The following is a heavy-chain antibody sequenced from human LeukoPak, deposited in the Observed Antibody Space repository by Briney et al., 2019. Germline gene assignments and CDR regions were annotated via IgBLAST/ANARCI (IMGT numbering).Heavy chain of an antibody. V-gene: IGHV3-7*01. CDR1: GFTFSSYW. CDR3: AREAMVRGVPDAFDI. D-gene: IGHD3-10*01. Sequence: PGGSLRLSCAASGFTFSSYWMSWVRQAPGKGLEWVANIKQDGSEKYYVDSVKGRFAISRDNAKNSLYLQMNNLRAEDTAVYYCAREAMVRGVPDAFDIWGQGTVVTVSS. CDR2: IKQDGSEK. J-gene: IGHJ3*02.